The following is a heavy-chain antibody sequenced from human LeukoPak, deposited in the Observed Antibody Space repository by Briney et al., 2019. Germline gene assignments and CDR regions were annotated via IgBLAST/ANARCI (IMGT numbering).Heavy chain of an antibody. Sequence: GGSLRLSCAASGFTVSSSYMSWVRQAPGKGLEWVSVIYSGGTTYYTDSVKGRFTISRDNSKNTLYLQMNSLRAEDTAVYYCTSHLRYWGQGTLVTVSS. V-gene: IGHV3-53*01. CDR1: GFTVSSSY. CDR3: TSHLRY. J-gene: IGHJ4*02. CDR2: IYSGGTT.